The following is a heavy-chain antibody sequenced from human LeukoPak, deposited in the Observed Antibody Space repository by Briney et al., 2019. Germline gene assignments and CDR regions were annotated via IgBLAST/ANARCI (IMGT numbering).Heavy chain of an antibody. J-gene: IGHJ5*02. D-gene: IGHD2-2*01. Sequence: PGGSLRLSCAASGFTFSSYGLHWVRQAPGKGLEWVAVIWYDGSNKYYADSVKGRFTISRDNSKNTLYLQMNSLRAEDTAVYYCAKDPYCSSTSCYNWFDPWGQGTLVTVSS. CDR1: GFTFSSYG. CDR3: AKDPYCSSTSCYNWFDP. V-gene: IGHV3-33*06. CDR2: IWYDGSNK.